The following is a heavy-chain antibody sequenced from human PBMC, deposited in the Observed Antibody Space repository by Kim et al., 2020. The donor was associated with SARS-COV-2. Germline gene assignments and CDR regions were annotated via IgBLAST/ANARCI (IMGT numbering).Heavy chain of an antibody. V-gene: IGHV1-46*01. J-gene: IGHJ5*02. CDR3: ARDPIQQDVLLWFGELFQGFDP. Sequence: ASVKVSCKASGYTFTSYYMHWVRQAPGQGLEWMGIINPSGGSTSYAQKFQGRVTMTRDTSTSTVYMELSSLRSEDTAVYYCARDPIQQDVLLWFGELFQGFDPWGQGTLVTVSS. D-gene: IGHD3-10*01. CDR2: INPSGGST. CDR1: GYTFTSYY.